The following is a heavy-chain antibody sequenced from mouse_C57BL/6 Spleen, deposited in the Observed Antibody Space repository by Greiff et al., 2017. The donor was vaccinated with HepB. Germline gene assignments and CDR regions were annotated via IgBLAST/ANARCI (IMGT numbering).Heavy chain of an antibody. Sequence: QVQLQQPGAELVMPGASVKLSCKASGYTFTSYWMHWVKQRPGQGLEWIGEIDPSDSYTNYNQKFKGKSTLTVDKSSSTAYMQLSSLTSEDSAVYYCARRRGGTMYFDVWGTGTTVTVSS. CDR3: ARRRGGTMYFDV. D-gene: IGHD4-1*01. V-gene: IGHV1-69*01. CDR2: IDPSDSYT. J-gene: IGHJ1*03. CDR1: GYTFTSYW.